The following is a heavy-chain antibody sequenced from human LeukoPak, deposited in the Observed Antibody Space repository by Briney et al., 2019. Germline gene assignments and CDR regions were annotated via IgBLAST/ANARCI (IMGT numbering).Heavy chain of an antibody. D-gene: IGHD6-13*01. CDR2: INHSGST. J-gene: IGHJ6*02. V-gene: IGHV4-34*01. CDR1: GGSFSGYY. Sequence: SETLSLTCAVYGGSFSGYYWSWIRQPPGKGLEWIGEINHSGSTNYNPSLKSRVTISVDTSKNQFPLKLSSVTAADTAVYYCARGAAGTYYYYGMDVWGQGTTVTVSS. CDR3: ARGAAGTYYYYGMDV.